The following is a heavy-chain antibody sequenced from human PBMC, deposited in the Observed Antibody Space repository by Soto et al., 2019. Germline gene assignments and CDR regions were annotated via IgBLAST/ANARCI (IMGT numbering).Heavy chain of an antibody. J-gene: IGHJ3*02. Sequence: GGSLRLSCEASGFPFSSHVMTWIRQAPGKGPEWVSTITADGGTYYADSVKGRFAMSRDTSKSTLYLQMNSLGAEDTAAYYCAPHVSCSGGSCQYDAFDIRGQGTMVTVSS. D-gene: IGHD2-15*01. V-gene: IGHV3-23*01. CDR2: ITADGGT. CDR1: GFPFSSHV. CDR3: APHVSCSGGSCQYDAFDI.